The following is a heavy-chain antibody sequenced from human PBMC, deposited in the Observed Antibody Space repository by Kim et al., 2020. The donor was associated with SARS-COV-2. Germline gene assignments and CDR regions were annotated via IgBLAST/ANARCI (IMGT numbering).Heavy chain of an antibody. CDR2: INHSGST. V-gene: IGHV4-34*01. CDR3: ARGGGSSWYRGHNWFDP. Sequence: SETLSLTCAVYGGSFSGYYWSWIRQPPGKGLEWIGEINHSGSTNYNPSLKSRVTISVDTSKNQFSLKLSSVTAADTAVYYCARGGGSSWYRGHNWFDPWGQGTLVTVSS. D-gene: IGHD6-13*01. J-gene: IGHJ5*02. CDR1: GGSFSGYY.